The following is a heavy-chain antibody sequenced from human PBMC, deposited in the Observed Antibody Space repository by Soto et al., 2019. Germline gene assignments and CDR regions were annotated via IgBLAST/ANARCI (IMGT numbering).Heavy chain of an antibody. J-gene: IGHJ4*02. CDR1: GFTFTNYG. V-gene: IGHV3-33*01. Sequence: QVQLVESGGGVVQPRRSLRLSCAASGFTFTNYGMHWVRQAPGKGLEWVAVIWYDGSNKYYSDSVKGRFTISRDNSKNTLYLQMNSLRAEDTAVYYCAGEQQQLFDYWGQGTLVTVSS. CDR3: AGEQQQLFDY. CDR2: IWYDGSNK. D-gene: IGHD6-13*01.